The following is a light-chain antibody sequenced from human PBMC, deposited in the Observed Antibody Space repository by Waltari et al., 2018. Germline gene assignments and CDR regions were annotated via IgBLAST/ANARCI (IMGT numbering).Light chain of an antibody. CDR2: AVS. J-gene: IGLJ2*01. CDR1: SSDVGGYNY. V-gene: IGLV2-14*01. Sequence: QSALTQPASVSGSPGQSITISCTGSSSDVGGYNYVSWYQQYRGTAPKLMIYAVSTRAEGSSERFSGSQSGNTASLTISGLRAEDEADYYCSSYTSSGSLAFGGGTKVTVL. CDR3: SSYTSSGSLA.